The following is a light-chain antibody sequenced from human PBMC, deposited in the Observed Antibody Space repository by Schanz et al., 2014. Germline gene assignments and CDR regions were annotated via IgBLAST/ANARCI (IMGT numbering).Light chain of an antibody. J-gene: IGLJ3*02. V-gene: IGLV2-8*01. CDR1: SSDIGGYNY. Sequence: QSVLTQPPSASGSPGQSVTISCTGTSSDIGGYNYVSWYQQHPGKAPKLMIYDVSKRPSGVPDRFSGSKSDTSASLAISGLQSEDEADYHCASCDDSLKGWVFGGGTKLIVL. CDR2: DVS. CDR3: ASCDDSLKGWV.